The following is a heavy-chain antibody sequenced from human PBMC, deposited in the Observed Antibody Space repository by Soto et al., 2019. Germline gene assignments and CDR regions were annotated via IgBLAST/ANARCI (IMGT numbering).Heavy chain of an antibody. Sequence: QVQLVESGGGVVQPGRSLRLSCAASGFTFSSYGMHWVRQAPGKGLEWVAVIWFDGSNKYYVDSVKGRFTISRDNSKNTLYLQMNSLRAEDTAVYYCTRAASPYCGGDCYSGFDLWGRGTLVTVSS. CDR1: GFTFSSYG. CDR2: IWFDGSNK. V-gene: IGHV3-33*01. CDR3: TRAASPYCGGDCYSGFDL. D-gene: IGHD2-21*02. J-gene: IGHJ2*01.